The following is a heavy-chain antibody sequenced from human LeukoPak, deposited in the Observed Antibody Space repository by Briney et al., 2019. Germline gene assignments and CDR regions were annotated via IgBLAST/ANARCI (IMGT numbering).Heavy chain of an antibody. D-gene: IGHD3-16*01. J-gene: IGHJ4*02. CDR3: ARVGRSFSDRHGVWDC. V-gene: IGHV3-7*05. CDR1: GFTFSNYW. Sequence: PGGSLRLSCAASGFTFSNYWMTWVRQAPGKGLEWVANIKQDGTQKYYVDSLKGRFTISRDNAKNSLYLQMNTLRAEDTAVYYCARVGRSFSDRHGVWDCWGQRTLVTVSS. CDR2: IKQDGTQK.